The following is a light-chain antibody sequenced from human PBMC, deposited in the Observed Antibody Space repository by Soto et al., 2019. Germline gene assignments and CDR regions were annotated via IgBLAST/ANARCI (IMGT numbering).Light chain of an antibody. CDR2: DVS. V-gene: IGLV2-11*01. J-gene: IGLJ1*01. Sequence: QAGLAQPRSGSGSPGQSVTISCTGTSSDVGGYNYVSWYQQHPGKAPKLMIYDVSQRPSGVPDRFSGSKSGNTASLTISGLQADDEADYYCCSYAGSYIFVFGTGTKVTVL. CDR1: SSDVGGYNY. CDR3: CSYAGSYIFV.